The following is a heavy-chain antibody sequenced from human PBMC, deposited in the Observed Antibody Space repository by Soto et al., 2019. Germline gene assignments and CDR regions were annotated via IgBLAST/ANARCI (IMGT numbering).Heavy chain of an antibody. D-gene: IGHD4-17*01. CDR2: ISGSGGST. Sequence: PGGSLRLSCAASGFTFSSYAMSWVRQAPGKGLEWVSAISGSGGSTYYADSVKGRFTISRDNAKNSLYLQMNSLRAEDTAVYYCARDPLTFSPHDYGDYSVYWGQGTLVTVSS. V-gene: IGHV3-23*01. J-gene: IGHJ4*02. CDR3: ARDPLTFSPHDYGDYSVY. CDR1: GFTFSSYA.